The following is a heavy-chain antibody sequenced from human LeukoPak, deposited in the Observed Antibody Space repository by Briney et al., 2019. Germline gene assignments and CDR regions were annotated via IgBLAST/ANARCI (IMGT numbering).Heavy chain of an antibody. D-gene: IGHD2-2*01. J-gene: IGHJ4*02. Sequence: GGSLRLSCAASGFTFSSYAMHWVRQAPGKGLEWVAVISYDGSNKYYADSVKGRFTISRDNSKNTLYLQMNSLRAEDTAVYYCARDRVIVVVPGGFDYWGQGTLVTVSS. CDR3: ARDRVIVVVPGGFDY. V-gene: IGHV3-30-3*01. CDR1: GFTFSSYA. CDR2: ISYDGSNK.